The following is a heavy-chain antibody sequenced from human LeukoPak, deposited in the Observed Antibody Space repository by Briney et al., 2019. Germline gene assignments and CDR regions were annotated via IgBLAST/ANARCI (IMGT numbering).Heavy chain of an antibody. D-gene: IGHD3-10*01. CDR1: GFTFSSSE. CDR2: IRSSASTI. V-gene: IGHV3-48*03. J-gene: IGHJ6*04. CDR3: ARDRGWFGVPRGMMDV. Sequence: PGGSLRLSCAASGFTFSSSEMNWVRQAPGKGLEWVSHIRSSASTIYYADSVKGQFTISRSNANNSHTLQLQSLRAKDTGVYYCARDRGWFGVPRGMMDVWGKGTTVTISS.